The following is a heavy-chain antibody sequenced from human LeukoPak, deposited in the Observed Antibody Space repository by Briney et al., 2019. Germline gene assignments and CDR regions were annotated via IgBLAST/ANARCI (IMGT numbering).Heavy chain of an antibody. CDR2: IYYSGNT. J-gene: IGHJ4*02. CDR3: ARATSGWSYYFDS. CDR1: GGSISSGYY. V-gene: IGHV4-31*03. D-gene: IGHD6-19*01. Sequence: SQTLSLTCTLSGGSISSGYYWSWIRQSPGKGLEWIAYIYYSGNTFYNPSLKSRLTISVDTPKNQFSLRLSSVTAADTAVYYCARATSGWSYYFDSWGQGTLVTVSS.